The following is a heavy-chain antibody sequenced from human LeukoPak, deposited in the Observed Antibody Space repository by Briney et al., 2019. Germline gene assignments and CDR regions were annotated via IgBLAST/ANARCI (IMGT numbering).Heavy chain of an antibody. V-gene: IGHV4-34*01. CDR2: INHGGST. J-gene: IGHJ5*02. Sequence: PSETLSLTCAVYGGSFSAYPWNWIRQAPGKGLEWIGEINHGGSTDYKPTLKSRVTISVDTSKSQFSLKLSSVTAADTAVYYCAARRGIAPRPLGSWGQGTLVIVSS. CDR1: GGSFSAYP. D-gene: IGHD6-6*01. CDR3: AARRGIAPRPLGS.